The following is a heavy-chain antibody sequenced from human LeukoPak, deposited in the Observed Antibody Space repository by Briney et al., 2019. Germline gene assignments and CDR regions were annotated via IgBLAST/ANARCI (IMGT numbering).Heavy chain of an antibody. CDR1: GFTLSRYW. Sequence: GGSLRLSCAASGFTLSRYWMSWVRQAPGKGLEWVANIKEDGSEKYHVDSVKGRFTISRDNAKNSLYLQMNSLRAEDTAVYYCARGYFYDNSVHYPDYWGQGTLVTVSS. D-gene: IGHD3-22*01. J-gene: IGHJ4*02. CDR3: ARGYFYDNSVHYPDY. CDR2: IKEDGSEK. V-gene: IGHV3-7*01.